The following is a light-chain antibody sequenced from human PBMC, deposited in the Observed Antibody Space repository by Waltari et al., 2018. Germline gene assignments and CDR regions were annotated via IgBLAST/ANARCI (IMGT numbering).Light chain of an antibody. CDR2: HVS. V-gene: IGLV2-14*03. J-gene: IGLJ3*02. CDR3: NSYTGSSSWV. Sequence: QTSLPPPAAVSWSPGPSVTISCTCTNSVSRFYTYFPPYQQHPSKAHKLLIYHVSLRPSGVSNRFSGSKSGNTVPLTISGLRAEEEADYSCNSYTGSSSWVFGGGTRRTV. CDR1: NSVSRFYTY.